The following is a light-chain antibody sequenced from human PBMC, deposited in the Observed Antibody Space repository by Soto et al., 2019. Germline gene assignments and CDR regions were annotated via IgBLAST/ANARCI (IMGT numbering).Light chain of an antibody. CDR1: SSNIGADYE. J-gene: IGLJ1*01. V-gene: IGLV1-40*01. Sequence: QTVVTQPPSVSGAPGQRVIISCTGGSSNIGADYEVHWYQQLPGTAPKLVIYGNTNRPSGVPDRFSGSKSGSSASLAITGLQAEDEAEYYCQSYDNTLKGCVFGTGTTLTVL. CDR3: QSYDNTLKGCV. CDR2: GNT.